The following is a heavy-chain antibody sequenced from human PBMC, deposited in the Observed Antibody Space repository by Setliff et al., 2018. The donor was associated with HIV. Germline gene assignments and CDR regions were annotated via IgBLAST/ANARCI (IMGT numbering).Heavy chain of an antibody. CDR3: ARGPPIVVVPAALLTFDY. D-gene: IGHD2-2*01. V-gene: IGHV1-18*01. CDR1: GYTFTSYD. CDR2: ISTYNGNA. J-gene: IGHJ4*02. Sequence: ASVKVSCKASGYTFTSYDINWVRQAPGQGLEWVGWISTYNGNANYAQKFQGRVTMTTHTSTTTAHMELRSLRSDDTAVYYCARGPPIVVVPAALLTFDYWGQGTLVTVSS.